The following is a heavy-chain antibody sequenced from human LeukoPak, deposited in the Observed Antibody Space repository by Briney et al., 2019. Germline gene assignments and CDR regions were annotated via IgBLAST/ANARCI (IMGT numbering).Heavy chain of an antibody. J-gene: IGHJ3*02. Sequence: ASVKVSCKTSGYSFITYGISWVRQAPGQGLEWMGWITAYNGNTKSAQKLQDRVTMTTDTSPSTAYMELRSLRSDDTAVYYCARVNYDILTGYYIPHAFDIWGQGTMVTVSS. CDR2: ITAYNGNT. V-gene: IGHV1-18*01. D-gene: IGHD3-9*01. CDR1: GYSFITYG. CDR3: ARVNYDILTGYYIPHAFDI.